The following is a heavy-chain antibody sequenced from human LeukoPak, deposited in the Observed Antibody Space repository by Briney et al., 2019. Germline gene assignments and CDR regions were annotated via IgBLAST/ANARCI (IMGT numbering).Heavy chain of an antibody. CDR3: AKGYSSGWTPFDY. CDR2: IGDSGEIE. Sequence: EGSLRLSCEASGLILRGHAMSWVRQAPGKGLEWVSGIGDSGEIERYADSVKGRFTISRDNFRNTVYLEMRSLRPEDTAVYYCAKGYSSGWTPFDYWGQGTQVTVSS. V-gene: IGHV3-23*01. CDR1: GLILRGHA. J-gene: IGHJ4*02. D-gene: IGHD6-19*01.